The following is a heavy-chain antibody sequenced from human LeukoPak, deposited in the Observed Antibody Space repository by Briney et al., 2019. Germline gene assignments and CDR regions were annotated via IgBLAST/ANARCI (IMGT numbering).Heavy chain of an antibody. CDR3: ARRLGDY. CDR2: INHGGST. Sequence: SETLSLTCAISDGSFTGYFWNWVRQAPGKGLEWIGDINHGGSTNYNPSLRSRVTMSVDTSKNQFSLKLSSVTAADTAVYYCARRLGDYWGQGTLVTVSS. V-gene: IGHV4-34*01. CDR1: DGSFTGYF. J-gene: IGHJ4*02. D-gene: IGHD5-12*01.